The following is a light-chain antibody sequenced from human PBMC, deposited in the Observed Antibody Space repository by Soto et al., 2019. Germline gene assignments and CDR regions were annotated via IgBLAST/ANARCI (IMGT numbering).Light chain of an antibody. J-gene: IGLJ2*01. CDR3: AAWDDSLSGLV. V-gene: IGLV1-47*01. CDR2: NNN. CDR1: SSNIGSNY. Sequence: QSVLTQPPSASGTPGQRVTISCSGSSSNIGSNYVYWYQQLPGTAPKLLIYNNNQWPSGVPDRISGSKSGTSASLAISGLRSEDEADYYCAAWDDSLSGLVFGGGTKLTVL.